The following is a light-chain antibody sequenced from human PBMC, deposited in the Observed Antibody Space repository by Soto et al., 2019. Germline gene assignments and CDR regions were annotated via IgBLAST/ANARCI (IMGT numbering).Light chain of an antibody. Sequence: ENVLTQSPDILSLSPGERVTLSCRASQTISNNFLAWYQQKPGQAPRVLIYGASSRATGIPDRFSGSGSGTDFTLTISRLQPEDFALYYCQQYGRSHPTCGRGTKLEIK. CDR3: QQYGRSHPT. CDR2: GAS. J-gene: IGKJ2*01. CDR1: QTISNNF. V-gene: IGKV3-20*01.